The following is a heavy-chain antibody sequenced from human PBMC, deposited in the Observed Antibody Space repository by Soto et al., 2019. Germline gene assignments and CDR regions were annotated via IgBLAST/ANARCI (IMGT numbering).Heavy chain of an antibody. V-gene: IGHV3-23*01. CDR1: GFTFNNYA. CDR3: AIDRLAGNFDE. Sequence: PGGSLRLSCAASGFTFNNYAMNWIRQAPGKELEWVATNSATGGSTYYGDSVKARFTISRDNSKSTLYLQMNGLRVEDTAVHYWAIDRLAGNFDEWGEGSQITVCS. CDR2: NSATGGST. J-gene: IGHJ4*02.